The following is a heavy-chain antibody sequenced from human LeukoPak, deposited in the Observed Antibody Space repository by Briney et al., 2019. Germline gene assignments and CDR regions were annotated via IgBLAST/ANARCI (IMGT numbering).Heavy chain of an antibody. J-gene: IGHJ4*02. CDR3: ARDGVTSSVVY. D-gene: IGHD2-21*02. Sequence: GGSLRLSCAASGFTFSSYGMHWVRQAPGKGLEWVAVIWYDGSNKYYADSVKGRFTISRDNSKNTLYLQMNSLRAEDTAVYYCARDGVTSSVVYWGQGTLVTVSS. CDR2: IWYDGSNK. CDR1: GFTFSSYG. V-gene: IGHV3-33*01.